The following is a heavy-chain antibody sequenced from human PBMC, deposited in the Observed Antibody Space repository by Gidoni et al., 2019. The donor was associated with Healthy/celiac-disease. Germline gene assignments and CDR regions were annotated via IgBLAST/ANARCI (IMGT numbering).Heavy chain of an antibody. CDR3: ARHDLEWLGFDY. D-gene: IGHD3-3*01. J-gene: IGHJ4*02. V-gene: IGHV4-39*01. Sequence: STYYNPSLKSRVTISVDTSKNQFSLKLSSVTAADTAVYYCARHDLEWLGFDYWGQGTLVTVSS. CDR2: ST.